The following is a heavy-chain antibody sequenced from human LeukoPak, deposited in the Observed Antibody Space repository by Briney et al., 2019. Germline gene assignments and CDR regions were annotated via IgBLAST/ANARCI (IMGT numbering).Heavy chain of an antibody. Sequence: PGGSLRLSCAASGFTVSSNYMSWVRQAPGKGLEWVSVIYSSGSTYYADSVKGRFTISRDNSKNTLYLQMNSLRAEDTAVYYCARNSEYSSSSVPGYWGQGTLVTVSS. CDR2: IYSSGST. CDR3: ARNSEYSSSSVPGY. D-gene: IGHD6-6*01. J-gene: IGHJ4*02. CDR1: GFTVSSNY. V-gene: IGHV3-53*01.